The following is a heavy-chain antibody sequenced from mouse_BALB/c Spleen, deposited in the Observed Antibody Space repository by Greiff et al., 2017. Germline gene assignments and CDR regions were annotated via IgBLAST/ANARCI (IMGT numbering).Heavy chain of an antibody. CDR1: GFTFTSYT. V-gene: IGHV1-4*02. CDR3: ASDDYDSSFAY. CDR2: INPSSGYT. D-gene: IGHD1-1*01. J-gene: IGHJ3*01. Sequence: VQLLQSAADLVRPGGSVKLSCAASGFTFTSYTMSWVHQTPGKGLEWIAYINPSSGYTNYKEKVKDKTTLTTDKSSSTVYMQLSSLTSEDSAVYYCASDDYDSSFAYWGQGTLVTVSA.